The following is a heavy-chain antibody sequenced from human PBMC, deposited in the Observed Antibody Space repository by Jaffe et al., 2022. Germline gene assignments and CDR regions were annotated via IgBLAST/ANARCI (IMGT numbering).Heavy chain of an antibody. Sequence: QVTLRESGPALVKPTQTLTLTCTFSGFSLSTSGMCVSWVRQPPGKALEWLALIDWDDDKYYSTSLKTRLTISKDTSKNQVVLTMTNMDPVDTATYYCARIRCGWGDYDSDRHDAFDIWGQGTMVTVSS. CDR3: ARIRCGWGDYDSDRHDAFDI. V-gene: IGHV2-70*20. D-gene: IGHD2-21*02. J-gene: IGHJ3*02. CDR2: IDWDDDK. CDR1: GFSLSTSGMC.